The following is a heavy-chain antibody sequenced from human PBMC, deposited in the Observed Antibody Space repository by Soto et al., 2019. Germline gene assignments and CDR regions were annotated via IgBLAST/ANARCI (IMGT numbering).Heavy chain of an antibody. CDR1: GYTFTSYD. CDR3: ARQYYDFWSGYNYGMDV. V-gene: IGHV1-8*01. D-gene: IGHD3-3*01. CDR2: MNPNNGNT. Sequence: QAQLVQSGAEVKKPGASVKVSCKASGYTFTSYDINWVRQATGQGLEWMGWMNPNNGNTGYAQKFQGRVTMTRNTSISTAYMELSSLRSEDTAVYYCARQYYDFWSGYNYGMDVWGQGTTVTVSS. J-gene: IGHJ6*02.